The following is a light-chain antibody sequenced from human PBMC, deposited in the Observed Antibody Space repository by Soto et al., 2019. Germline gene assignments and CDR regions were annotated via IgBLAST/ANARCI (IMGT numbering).Light chain of an antibody. V-gene: IGKV3-20*01. Sequence: EVVLTQSPGTLSLSPGERATLSCRASQSVDSSNLAWYQQKPGQAPRPLIYGASSWVTGVPYRFSGSGSGTDFTLTISRLEPEDVAVYLCQQDGVSPYAFGQGTKLELK. CDR2: GAS. CDR3: QQDGVSPYA. J-gene: IGKJ2*01. CDR1: QSVDSSN.